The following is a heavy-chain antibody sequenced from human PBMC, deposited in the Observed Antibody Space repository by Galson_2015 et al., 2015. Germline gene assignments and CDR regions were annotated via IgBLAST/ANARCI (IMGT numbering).Heavy chain of an antibody. J-gene: IGHJ6*02. D-gene: IGHD6-13*01. CDR1: GFTFSSYG. Sequence: SLRLSCAASGFTFSSYGMHWVRQAPGKGLEWVAVIWYDGSNKYYADSVKGRFTISRDNSKNTLYLQMNSQRAEDTAVYCCARDGYSSSWFDYGMDVWGQGTTVTVSS. V-gene: IGHV3-33*08. CDR2: IWYDGSNK. CDR3: ARDGYSSSWFDYGMDV.